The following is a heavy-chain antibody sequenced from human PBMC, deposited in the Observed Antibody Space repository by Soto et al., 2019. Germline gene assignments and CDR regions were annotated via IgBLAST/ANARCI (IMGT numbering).Heavy chain of an antibody. CDR3: GRWSYLDY. CDR1: GYSFSSYG. J-gene: IGHJ4*02. Sequence: ASVKVSCKASGYSFSSYGISWVRQAPGQGLDWMGWISVNNGNTDYAPKFQGRVTMTTDPSTSTAYMELHSLRADATAMYYCGRWSYLDYWGQGTRVTVSS. CDR2: ISVNNGNT. D-gene: IGHD3-3*01. V-gene: IGHV1-18*04.